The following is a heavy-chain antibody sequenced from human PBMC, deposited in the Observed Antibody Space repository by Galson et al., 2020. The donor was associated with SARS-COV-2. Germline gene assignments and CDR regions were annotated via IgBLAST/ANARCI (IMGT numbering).Heavy chain of an antibody. CDR1: GFTFSSYV. Sequence: GGSLRLSCAASGFTFSSYVMHWVRQAPGKGLEWVAVISFDVNNKYYADSVKGRFTISRDNFKNTLYLQMNSLGVDDTAVYYCARVAFGRAYSTRYFYLGMDVWGQGTTVTVSS. CDR2: ISFDVNNK. J-gene: IGHJ6*02. CDR3: ARVAFGRAYSTRYFYLGMDV. D-gene: IGHD1-26*01. V-gene: IGHV3-30*03.